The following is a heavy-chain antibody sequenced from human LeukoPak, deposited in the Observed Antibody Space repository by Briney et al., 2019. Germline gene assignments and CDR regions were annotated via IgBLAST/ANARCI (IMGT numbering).Heavy chain of an antibody. J-gene: IGHJ4*02. CDR3: AKDSCSSTSCYSRD. D-gene: IGHD2-2*02. V-gene: IGHV3-30*18. Sequence: GRSLRLSCAASGFTFSSYGMHWVRQAPGKGLEWVAVIPYDGSNKYYADSAKGRFTISRDNSKNTLYLQMNSLRAEDTAVYYCAKDSCSSTSCYSRDWGQGTLVTVSS. CDR2: IPYDGSNK. CDR1: GFTFSSYG.